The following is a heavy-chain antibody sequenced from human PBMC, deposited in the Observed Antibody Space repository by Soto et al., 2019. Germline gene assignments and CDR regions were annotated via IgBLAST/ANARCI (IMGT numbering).Heavy chain of an antibody. CDR2: IYSGGST. J-gene: IGHJ5*02. CDR3: ASSGGNYWFDR. Sequence: EVQLVESGGGLVQPGGSLRLSCAASGFTVSSNYMRWVRQAPGKGLEWDSVIYSGGSTYYADSVKGRSTISRDNAKNTGNLQMHTLSGEDTAEYSCASSGGNYWFDRWGEGTLVTVSS. CDR1: GFTVSSNY. V-gene: IGHV3-66*01. D-gene: IGHD2-21*02.